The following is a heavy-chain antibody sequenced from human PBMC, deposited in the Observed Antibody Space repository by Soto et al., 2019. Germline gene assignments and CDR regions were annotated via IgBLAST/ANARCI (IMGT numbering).Heavy chain of an antibody. CDR1: GGSFSNYA. J-gene: IGHJ6*02. Sequence: VASVKVSCKASGGSFSNYAISWVRQAPGLGLEWMGKIVPISGTSHYAQKFQGRVTFTADESATTAYMELSSLRSEDTAVYYCAGDPGNSCYYYGMDVWGQGTTVTVSS. CDR3: AGDPGNSCYYYGMDV. CDR2: IVPISGTS. D-gene: IGHD4-4*01. V-gene: IGHV1-69*13.